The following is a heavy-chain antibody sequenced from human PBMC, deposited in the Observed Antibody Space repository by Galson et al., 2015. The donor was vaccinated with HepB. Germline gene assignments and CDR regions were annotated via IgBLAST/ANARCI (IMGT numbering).Heavy chain of an antibody. CDR1: GFTFSTYA. D-gene: IGHD1-26*01. V-gene: IGHV3-23*01. CDR2: IGQSGGNT. J-gene: IGHJ4*02. CDR3: ASNRVGAIFDY. Sequence: SLRLSCAATGFTFSTYAMSWVRQALGKGLEWVSAIGQSGGNTYYADSVRGRFTISRDNSRKTVYLQMNSLRVDDTAVYYCASNRVGAIFDYWGQGALVAVSS.